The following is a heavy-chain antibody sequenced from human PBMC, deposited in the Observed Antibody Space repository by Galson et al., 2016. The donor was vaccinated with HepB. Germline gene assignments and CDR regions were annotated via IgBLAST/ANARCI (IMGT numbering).Heavy chain of an antibody. V-gene: IGHV3-7*01. CDR1: GFSFSSYW. J-gene: IGHJ4*02. D-gene: IGHD1-26*01. CDR3: ARDGGNYGYYFDY. Sequence: SLRLSCAASGFSFSSYWMSWVRQAPGKGLEWVANIKQDGSEKYYVDSVKGRFTISRDNAKNSLYLQVNSLRAEDTAVYYCARDGGNYGYYFDYWGQGTLVTVSS. CDR2: IKQDGSEK.